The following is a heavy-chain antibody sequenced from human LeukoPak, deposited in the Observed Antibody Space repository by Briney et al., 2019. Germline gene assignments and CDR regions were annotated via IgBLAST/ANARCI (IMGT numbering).Heavy chain of an antibody. J-gene: IGHJ4*02. V-gene: IGHV3-23*01. D-gene: IGHD2-15*01. CDR2: VSDSGDYT. Sequence: GGSLRLSCAASGFTFNSYAMTWVRQAPGKGLEWVSSVSDSGDYTYYADSVKGRFTIFRDNSKNTLYLQVNSLRAEDTAVYYCAKAPISKDCSGGSCYLFDYWGQGTLVTVSS. CDR1: GFTFNSYA. CDR3: AKAPISKDCSGGSCYLFDY.